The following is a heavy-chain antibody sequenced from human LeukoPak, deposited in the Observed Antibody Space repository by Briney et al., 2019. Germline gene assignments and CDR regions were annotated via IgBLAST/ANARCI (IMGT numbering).Heavy chain of an antibody. CDR3: ARLRKYYYDSSGRTSPGTTYYFDY. V-gene: IGHV4-59*05. CDR1: GGSISSYY. Sequence: SETLSLTCTVSGGSISSYYWSWIRQPPGKGLEWIGSIYYSGSTYYNPSLKSRVTISVDTSKNQFSLKLSSVTAADTAVYYCARLRKYYYDSSGRTSPGTTYYFDYWGQGTLVTVSS. J-gene: IGHJ4*02. D-gene: IGHD3-22*01. CDR2: IYYSGST.